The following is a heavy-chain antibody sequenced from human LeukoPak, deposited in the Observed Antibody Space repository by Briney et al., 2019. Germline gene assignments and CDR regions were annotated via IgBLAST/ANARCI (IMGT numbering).Heavy chain of an antibody. J-gene: IGHJ4*02. CDR3: ARDVGEYQILGFDY. CDR2: INSDGSRT. V-gene: IGHV3-74*01. Sequence: GGSLRLSCAASRFIFSTYWMHWVRQAPGKGLVWVSRINSDGSRTNYADSVKGRFTISRDNAKNTLYLQTNSLRAEDTAIYYCARDVGEYQILGFDYWGQGTLVTVSS. CDR1: RFIFSTYW. D-gene: IGHD3-10*01.